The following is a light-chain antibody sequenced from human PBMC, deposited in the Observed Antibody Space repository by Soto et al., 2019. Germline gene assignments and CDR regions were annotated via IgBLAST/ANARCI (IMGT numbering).Light chain of an antibody. Sequence: QSALTQPRSVSGSPGQSVTISCTGTSSDVGGYDLVSWYQQHPGKAPQLMIYDVTTRPSGVPDRFSGARSGNTASLTVSGLQAEDDADDYCCAYAGTCTIEVVGTGTKLTVL. V-gene: IGLV2-11*01. CDR3: CAYAGTCTIEV. J-gene: IGLJ1*01. CDR1: SSDVGGYDL. CDR2: DVT.